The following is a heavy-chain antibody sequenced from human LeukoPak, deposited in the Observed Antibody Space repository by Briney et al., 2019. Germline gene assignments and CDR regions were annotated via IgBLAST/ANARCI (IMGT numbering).Heavy chain of an antibody. V-gene: IGHV1-18*01. CDR3: ARDHGHKSVDY. D-gene: IGHD2-21*01. CDR2: ISAYNGNT. Sequence: ASVKVSCKASGNTFTSYDLNWVRRAPGQGLEWMGWISAYNGNTNYAQKFQGRVTMTTDTSTSTLYMEVRSLRSDDTAVYYCARDHGHKSVDYWGQGTLVTVSS. CDR1: GNTFTSYD. J-gene: IGHJ4*02.